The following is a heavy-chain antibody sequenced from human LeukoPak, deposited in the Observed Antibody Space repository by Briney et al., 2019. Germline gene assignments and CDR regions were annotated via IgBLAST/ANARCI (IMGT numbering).Heavy chain of an antibody. D-gene: IGHD2/OR15-2a*01. V-gene: IGHV1-3*01. CDR1: GYTFTSYA. CDR3: ARGLATFWDY. CDR2: INAGNGNT. Sequence: KPGGSLRLSCAASGYTFTSYAMRWVRQAPGQRLEWMGWINAGNGNTKYSQKFQGRVTITRDTSASTAYMELSSLRSENTAVYYCARGLATFWDYWGQGTLVTVSS. J-gene: IGHJ4*02.